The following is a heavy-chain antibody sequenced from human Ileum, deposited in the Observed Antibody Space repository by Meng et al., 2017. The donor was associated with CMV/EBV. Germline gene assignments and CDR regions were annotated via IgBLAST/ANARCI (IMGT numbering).Heavy chain of an antibody. CDR2: IITNTGGT. CDR3: ARGHNFGFEY. D-gene: IGHD1-1*01. CDR1: GYTFTGYN. J-gene: IGHJ4*02. V-gene: IGHV1-2*06. Sequence: SCQASGYTFTGYNMHWVRQAPGQGLEWMGRIITNTGGTNYAQKFQGRVTMTRDTSISTGYMELNSLRSDDTAVYYCARGHNFGFEYWGQGTLVTVSS.